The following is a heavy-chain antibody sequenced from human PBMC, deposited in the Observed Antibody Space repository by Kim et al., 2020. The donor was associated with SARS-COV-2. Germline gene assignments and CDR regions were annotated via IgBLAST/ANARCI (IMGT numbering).Heavy chain of an antibody. V-gene: IGHV7-4-1*02. CDR1: GYTFTSYA. Sequence: ASVKVSCKASGYTFTSYAMNWERQAPGQGLEWMGWINTNTGNPTYAQGFTGRFVFSLDTSVSTAFLQISSLKAEYTAVYYCARDPRYGSGSTHGSLDYWGQGTLVTVSS. CDR3: ARDPRYGSGSTHGSLDY. D-gene: IGHD3-10*01. J-gene: IGHJ4*02. CDR2: INTNTGNP.